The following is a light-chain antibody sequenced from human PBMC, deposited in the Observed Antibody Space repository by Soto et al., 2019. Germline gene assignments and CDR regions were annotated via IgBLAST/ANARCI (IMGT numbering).Light chain of an antibody. Sequence: EIVLTQSPGTLSLSPGERATLSCRASQSVSSSYLAWYQQKPGQAPRLLIYGASSMATGIPDRFSGSGSGTGFTLTISRLEPDDFAVYYCQQYGSSPLYTFGQGTKLEIK. CDR1: QSVSSSY. CDR2: GAS. V-gene: IGKV3-20*01. J-gene: IGKJ2*01. CDR3: QQYGSSPLYT.